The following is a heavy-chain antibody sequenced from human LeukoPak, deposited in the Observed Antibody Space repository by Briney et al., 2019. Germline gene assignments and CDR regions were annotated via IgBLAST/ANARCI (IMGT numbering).Heavy chain of an antibody. J-gene: IGHJ3*02. D-gene: IGHD1-26*01. V-gene: IGHV4-59*01. CDR2: IYYSGST. CDR3: ARVPGGSYVDI. Sequence: SETLSLTCTVSGGSISSYYWSWIRQPPGKGLEWIGYIYYSGSTKYNPSLKSRVTISVDTSKNQFSLKLSSVTAADTAVYYCARVPGGSYVDIWGQGTMVTVSS. CDR1: GGSISSYY.